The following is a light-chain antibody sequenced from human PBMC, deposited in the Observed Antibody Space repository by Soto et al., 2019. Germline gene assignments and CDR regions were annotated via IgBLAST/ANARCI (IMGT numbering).Light chain of an antibody. CDR3: CSYAGSSTF. V-gene: IGLV2-23*02. CDR1: SSDVGSYNL. J-gene: IGLJ1*01. Sequence: QSALTQPASVSGSPGQSITISCTGTSSDVGSYNLVSWYQKHPGKAPKLMIYEVSKRPSGVSNRFSGSKSGNTASLTISGLQAEDEADYYCCSYAGSSTFFGTGTKVTVL. CDR2: EVS.